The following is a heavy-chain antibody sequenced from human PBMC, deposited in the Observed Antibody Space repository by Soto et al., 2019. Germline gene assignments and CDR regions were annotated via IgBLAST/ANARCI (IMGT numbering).Heavy chain of an antibody. V-gene: IGHV1-46*03. CDR2: INPSGGST. CDR3: ARVHGGNSHRYGMDV. D-gene: IGHD2-21*02. J-gene: IGHJ6*02. CDR1: GYTFTSYY. Sequence: GASVKVSCKASGYTFTSYYMHWVRQAPGQGLEWMGIINPSGGSTSYAQKFQGRVTMTRDTSTSTVYMELSSLRSEDTAVYYCARVHGGNSHRYGMDVWGQGTTVTVSS.